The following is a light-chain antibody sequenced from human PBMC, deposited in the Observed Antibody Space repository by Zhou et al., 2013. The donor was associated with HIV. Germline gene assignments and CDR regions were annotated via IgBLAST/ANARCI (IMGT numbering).Light chain of an antibody. V-gene: IGKV1-27*01. CDR2: GAS. CDR1: QGIGNY. J-gene: IGKJ4*01. CDR3: QKYNSAPLT. Sequence: DIQMTQSPSSLAASVGDRVTITCRASQGIGNYLAWYQQKPGKVPKLLIYGASTLLSGVPSRFSGSGSGTDFTLTISSLQPEDFVTYYCQKYNSAPLTFGGGTKVEIK.